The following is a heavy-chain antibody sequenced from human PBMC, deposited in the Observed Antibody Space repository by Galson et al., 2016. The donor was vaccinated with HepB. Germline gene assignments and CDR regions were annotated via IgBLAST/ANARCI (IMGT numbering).Heavy chain of an antibody. V-gene: IGHV1-2*04. CDR1: GYTFTGYY. CDR3: ARGKKGGDDFDY. J-gene: IGHJ4*02. Sequence: SVKVSCKASGYTFTGYYMHWLRQAPGQGLEWMGWTDPSSGGTNYAQKFQGWVTMTRDTSISTAYVELSRLTSDDTVIYYCARGKKGGDDFDYWGQGTLVTVSS. CDR2: TDPSSGGT. D-gene: IGHD2-21*02.